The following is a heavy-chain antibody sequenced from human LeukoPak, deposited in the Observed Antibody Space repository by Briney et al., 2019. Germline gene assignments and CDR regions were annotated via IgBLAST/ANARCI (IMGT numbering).Heavy chain of an antibody. V-gene: IGHV3-21*01. J-gene: IGHJ4*02. CDR2: ISSSSSYI. Sequence: GSLRLSCAASGFTFSSHSMNWVRQAPGKGLEWVSFISSSSSYIHYADSVKGRFTISRDNAKNSLYLQMNSLRAEDTAVYYCARITRWGGGWESDYWGQGTLVTVSS. CDR1: GFTFSSHS. D-gene: IGHD1-14*01. CDR3: ARITRWGGGWESDY.